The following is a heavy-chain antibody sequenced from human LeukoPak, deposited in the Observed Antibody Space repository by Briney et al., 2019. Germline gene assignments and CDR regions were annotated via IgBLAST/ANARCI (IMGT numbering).Heavy chain of an antibody. V-gene: IGHV4-34*01. CDR1: GGSFSGYY. J-gene: IGHJ5*02. CDR3: ARGSGPYSSSSHWFDP. D-gene: IGHD6-6*01. CDR2: INHSGST. Sequence: PSETLSLTSAVYGGSFSGYYWSWIRQPPGKGLEWIGGINHSGSTNYNPSLKSRVTISVHTSKNQFSLKLSSVTAADTAVYYCARGSGPYSSSSHWFDPWGQGTLVTVSS.